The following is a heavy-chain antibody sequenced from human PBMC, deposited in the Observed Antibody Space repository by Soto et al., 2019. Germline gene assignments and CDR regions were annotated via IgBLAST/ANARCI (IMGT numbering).Heavy chain of an antibody. CDR1: GYSLISFG. CDR3: ARDPRYSGYPSGDF. J-gene: IGHJ4*02. V-gene: IGHV1-18*01. Sequence: ASVKVSCKASGYSLISFGVSWVRQAPGQGLEWMGRITADNRNTNYAQKLQGRVSMTTDTSTNTAYMELRSLGSADTAIYYCARDPRYSGYPSGDFWGQGTLVTVSS. D-gene: IGHD5-12*01. CDR2: ITADNRNT.